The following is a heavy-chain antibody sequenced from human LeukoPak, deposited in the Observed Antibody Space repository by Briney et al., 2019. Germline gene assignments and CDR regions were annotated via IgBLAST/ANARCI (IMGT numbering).Heavy chain of an antibody. Sequence: GGSLRLSCAASGFTFSSYGMSWVRQAPGKGLEWVSSISSSSYIYYADSVKGRFTISRDNTKNSLYLHMNSLRAEDTAVYYCARDFSPVVVPPRGYFDYWGQGTLVTVSS. CDR3: ARDFSPVVVPPRGYFDY. J-gene: IGHJ4*02. D-gene: IGHD3-22*01. CDR2: ISSSSYI. CDR1: GFTFSSYG. V-gene: IGHV3-21*01.